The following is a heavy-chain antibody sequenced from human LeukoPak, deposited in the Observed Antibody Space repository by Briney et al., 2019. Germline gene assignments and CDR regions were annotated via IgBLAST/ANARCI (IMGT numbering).Heavy chain of an antibody. CDR1: GFTFSDYY. CDR3: ARGSSGSGYPDLYYYYMDV. Sequence: RPGGSLRLSCAASGFTFSDYYMSWIRQAPGKGLEWVSYISSSGSTIYYADSVKGRFTISRDNAKNSLYLQMNSLRAEDTAVYYCARGSSGSGYPDLYYYYMDVWGKGTTVTVSS. CDR2: ISSSGSTI. D-gene: IGHD3-22*01. J-gene: IGHJ6*03. V-gene: IGHV3-11*04.